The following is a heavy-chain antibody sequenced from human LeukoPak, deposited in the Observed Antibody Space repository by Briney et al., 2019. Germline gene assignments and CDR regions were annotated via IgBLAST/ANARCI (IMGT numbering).Heavy chain of an antibody. V-gene: IGHV4-30-2*01. J-gene: IGHJ6*02. CDR2: IYHSGST. CDR3: ASLHYYYGMDV. Sequence: SQTLSLTCAVSGGSISSGGYSWSWIRQPPGKGLEWIGYIYHSGSTCYNPSLKSRVTISVDRSKNQFSLKLSSVTAADTAVYYCASLHYYYGMDVWGQGTTVTVSS. CDR1: GGSISSGGYS.